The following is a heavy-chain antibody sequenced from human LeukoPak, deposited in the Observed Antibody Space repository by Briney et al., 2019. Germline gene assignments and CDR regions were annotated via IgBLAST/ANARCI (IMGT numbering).Heavy chain of an antibody. CDR2: IIPIFGTA. CDR3: GRGGPDYDFWSGYPVEYYYYYMDV. V-gene: IGHV1-69*05. Sequence: SVKVSCKASGGTFSSYAISWVRQAPGQGLEWMGGIIPIFGTANYAQKFQGRVTITTDESTSTAYMELSSLRSEDTAVYYCGRGGPDYDFWSGYPVEYYYYYMDVWGKGTTVTVSS. CDR1: GGTFSSYA. D-gene: IGHD3-3*01. J-gene: IGHJ6*03.